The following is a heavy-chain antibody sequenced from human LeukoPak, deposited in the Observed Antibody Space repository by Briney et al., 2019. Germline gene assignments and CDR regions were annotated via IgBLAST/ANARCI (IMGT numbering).Heavy chain of an antibody. D-gene: IGHD5-12*01. J-gene: IGHJ4*02. CDR1: GFTFSNAW. Sequence: GGSLRLSCAASGFTFSNAWMGWVRQAPGKGLEWVGRIKSKTDGGTTDYAAPVKGRFTISRDDSKNTLYLQMNSLKTEDTAVYYCARAAGYSGYDSPDGNYWGQGTLVTVSS. V-gene: IGHV3-15*01. CDR3: ARAAGYSGYDSPDGNY. CDR2: IKSKTDGGTT.